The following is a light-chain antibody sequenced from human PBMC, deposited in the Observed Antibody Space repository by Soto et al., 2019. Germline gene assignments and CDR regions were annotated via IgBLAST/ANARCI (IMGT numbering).Light chain of an antibody. J-gene: IGLJ1*01. CDR3: CSYTSSSTLYV. CDR2: EVS. V-gene: IGLV2-14*01. Sequence: QSVLTQPASVSGSPGQSITISCTGTSSDVGGYNYVSWYQQHPGKAHKLMIYEVSNRPSGVSNRFSGSKSGNTASLTISGLQAEDEADYYCCSYTSSSTLYVFVTGTKVTVL. CDR1: SSDVGGYNY.